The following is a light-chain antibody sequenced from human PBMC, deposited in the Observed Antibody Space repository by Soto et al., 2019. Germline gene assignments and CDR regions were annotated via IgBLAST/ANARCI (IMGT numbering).Light chain of an antibody. Sequence: QSALTQPPSASGSPGESLIISCTGTKNDIGVYDFVSWYQQHPGKAPKLIISEVNKRPSGVPDRFSGSKSGNTASLTVSGLQAEDEADYYCSSYAGIKHWVFGGGTKLTVL. V-gene: IGLV2-8*01. CDR2: EVN. CDR3: SSYAGIKHWV. CDR1: KNDIGVYDF. J-gene: IGLJ3*02.